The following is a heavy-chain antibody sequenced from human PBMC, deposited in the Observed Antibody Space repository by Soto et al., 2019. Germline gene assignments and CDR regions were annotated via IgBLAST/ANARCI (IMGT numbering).Heavy chain of an antibody. CDR2: ISAYNGNT. D-gene: IGHD2-21*01. CDR1: GYTFTSYG. CDR3: ARDRLWPSMKESPPPQMDY. J-gene: IGHJ4*02. V-gene: IGHV1-18*01. Sequence: AASVKVSCKASGYTFTSYGISWVRQAPGQGLEWMGWISAYNGNTNYAQKLQGRVTMTTDTSTSTAYMELRALRFDAPAVYYCARDRLWPSMKESPPPQMDYWGQGTLVTVSS.